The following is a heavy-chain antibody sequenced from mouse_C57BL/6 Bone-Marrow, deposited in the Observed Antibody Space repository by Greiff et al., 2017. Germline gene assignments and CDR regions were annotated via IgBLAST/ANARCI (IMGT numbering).Heavy chain of an antibody. CDR3: ARLSNYYYAMDY. D-gene: IGHD2-5*01. J-gene: IGHJ4*01. CDR2: IHPNSGST. CDR1: GYTFTSYW. Sequence: VQLQQPGAELVKPGASVKLSCKASGYTFTSYWMHWVKQRPGQGLEWIGMIHPNSGSTNYNEKFKSKATLTVDKSSSTAYMQLSSLTSEDSAVYYCARLSNYYYAMDYWGQGTSVTVSS. V-gene: IGHV1-64*01.